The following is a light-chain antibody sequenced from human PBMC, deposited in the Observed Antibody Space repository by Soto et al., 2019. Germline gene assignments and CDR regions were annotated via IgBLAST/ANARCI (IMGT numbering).Light chain of an antibody. CDR3: QQYNSYSRT. J-gene: IGKJ1*01. CDR1: QTISSW. Sequence: IQMTQSPSTLSGSVGDRVTITCRARQTISSWLAWYQQKPGKAPKLLIYKASTLKSGVPSRFSGSGSGTEFTLTISSLQPDDFATYYCQQYNSYSRTFGQGTKVDIK. V-gene: IGKV1-5*03. CDR2: KAS.